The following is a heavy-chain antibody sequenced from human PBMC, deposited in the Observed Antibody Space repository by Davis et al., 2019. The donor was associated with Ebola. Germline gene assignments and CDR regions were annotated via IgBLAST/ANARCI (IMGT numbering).Heavy chain of an antibody. D-gene: IGHD2-2*01. CDR2: ISAYNGNT. Sequence: ASVKVSCKASGYTFTSYGISWVRRAPGQGLEWMGWISAYNGNTNYAQKLQGRVTMTTDPSTSTAYMELRSLRSDDTAVYYCARVLEGSTLYYYGMDVWGQGTTVTVSS. CDR1: GYTFTSYG. CDR3: ARVLEGSTLYYYGMDV. J-gene: IGHJ6*02. V-gene: IGHV1-18*01.